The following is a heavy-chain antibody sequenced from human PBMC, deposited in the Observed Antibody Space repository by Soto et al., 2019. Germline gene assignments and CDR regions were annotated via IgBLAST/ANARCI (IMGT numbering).Heavy chain of an antibody. D-gene: IGHD2-8*01. CDR1: GFTFSSYA. Sequence: EVQLLESGGGLVQPGGSLRLSCAASGFTFSSYAMSWVRQAPGKGLEWVSAISGSGGSTYYADSVKGRFTISRDSSKNTLYLQMNSLRAEDTAVYYCAKEMGKDCTNGVCYYYYYGMDVWGQGTTVTVSS. J-gene: IGHJ6*02. CDR2: ISGSGGST. CDR3: AKEMGKDCTNGVCYYYYYGMDV. V-gene: IGHV3-23*01.